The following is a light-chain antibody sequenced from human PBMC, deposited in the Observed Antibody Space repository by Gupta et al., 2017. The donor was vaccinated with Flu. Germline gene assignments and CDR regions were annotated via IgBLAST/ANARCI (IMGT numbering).Light chain of an antibody. CDR1: DQLGSY. V-gene: IGKV3-11*01. Sequence: EIVLTQSPPSISLSPGERATLSCRDSDQLGSYLEWYQQKAGQPPRLIISDASNSASGIADRFSGSGSATDFTLTISHRQTEDFAVYYYQQRNSEWTFGQGTKIEIK. CDR2: DAS. J-gene: IGKJ1*01. CDR3: QQRNSEWT.